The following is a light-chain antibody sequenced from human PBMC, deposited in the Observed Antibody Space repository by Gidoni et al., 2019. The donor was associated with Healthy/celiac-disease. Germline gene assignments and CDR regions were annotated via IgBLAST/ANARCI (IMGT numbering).Light chain of an antibody. CDR3: QQSYSRT. CDR2: AAS. J-gene: IGKJ1*01. CDR1: QSISSY. V-gene: IGKV1-39*01. Sequence: DIQMTQSPSSLSAAVGDRVTITCRASQSISSYLNWYQQKPGKAPKLLIYAASSLQSGVPSRFSGSGSGTEFTLTISRLQPEDFATYYCQQSYSRTFGQGTKVEIK.